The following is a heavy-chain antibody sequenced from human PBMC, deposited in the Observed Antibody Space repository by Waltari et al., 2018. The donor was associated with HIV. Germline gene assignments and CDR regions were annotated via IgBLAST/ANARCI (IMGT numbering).Heavy chain of an antibody. CDR1: GYSFTSYW. CDR3: ARHPPRRHGWCAMDV. J-gene: IGHJ6*02. V-gene: IGHV5-51*01. CDR2: IYPGDSDT. D-gene: IGHD2-15*01. Sequence: EVQLVQSGAEVKKPGESLKISCKGSGYSFTSYWIGWVRQMPGKGLEWMGIIYPGDSDTRYSPSSQGQVTISADKSISTAYLQWSSLKASDTAMYYCARHPPRRHGWCAMDVWGQGTTVTVSS.